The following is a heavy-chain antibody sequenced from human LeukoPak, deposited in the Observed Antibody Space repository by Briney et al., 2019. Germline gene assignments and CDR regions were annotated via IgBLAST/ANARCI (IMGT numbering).Heavy chain of an antibody. CDR1: AGSFSGYY. J-gene: IGHJ4*02. D-gene: IGHD3-10*01. CDR3: ARERKYYYGSGNQLFDY. Sequence: SETLSLTCAVYAGSFSGYYWSWIRQPPGKGLEWIGEINHSGSTNYNPSLKSRVTISVDTSKNQFSLKLSSVTAADTAVYYCARERKYYYGSGNQLFDYWGQGTLVTVSS. CDR2: INHSGST. V-gene: IGHV4-34*01.